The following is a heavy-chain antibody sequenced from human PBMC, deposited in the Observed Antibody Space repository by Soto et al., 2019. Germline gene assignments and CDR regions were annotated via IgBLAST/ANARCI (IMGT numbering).Heavy chain of an antibody. CDR1: GFTFTSSA. Sequence: SVKVSCKASGFTFTSSAVQWVRQARGQRLEWIGWIVVGSGNTNYAQKFQERVTITRDMSTSTAYMELSSLRSEDTAVYYCAYTPKYYXDSSGYYYDYYYYGMDVWGRGTTVTVSS. CDR3: AYTPKYYXDSSGYYYDYYYYGMDV. J-gene: IGHJ6*02. CDR2: IVVGSGNT. D-gene: IGHD3-22*01. V-gene: IGHV1-58*01.